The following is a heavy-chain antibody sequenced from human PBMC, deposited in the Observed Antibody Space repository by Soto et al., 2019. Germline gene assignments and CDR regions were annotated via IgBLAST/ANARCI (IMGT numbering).Heavy chain of an antibody. J-gene: IGHJ4*02. CDR2: IIPIFGTA. D-gene: IGHD2-15*01. CDR3: ASIARGLCSGGSCRDY. V-gene: IGHV1-69*01. Sequence: QVQLVQSGAEVKKPGSSVKVSCKASGGTVSSYAISWVRQAPGQGLEWMGGIIPIFGTAKYAQKFQGRVTITADESTSTAYMELSSLRSEDTAVYYCASIARGLCSGGSCRDYWGQGTLVTVSS. CDR1: GGTVSSYA.